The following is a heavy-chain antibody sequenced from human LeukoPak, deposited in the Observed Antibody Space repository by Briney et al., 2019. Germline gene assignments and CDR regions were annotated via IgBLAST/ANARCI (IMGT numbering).Heavy chain of an antibody. J-gene: IGHJ4*02. D-gene: IGHD3-22*01. CDR1: GGSISSSSYY. CDR3: ARVHYDSSDAAFDY. CDR2: IYYSGST. Sequence: SETLSLTCTVSGGSISSSSYYWGWIRQPPGKGLEWIGSIYYSGSTYYNPSLKSRVTISVDTSKNQFSPKLSSVTAADTAVYYCARVHYDSSDAAFDYWGQGTLVTVSS. V-gene: IGHV4-39*07.